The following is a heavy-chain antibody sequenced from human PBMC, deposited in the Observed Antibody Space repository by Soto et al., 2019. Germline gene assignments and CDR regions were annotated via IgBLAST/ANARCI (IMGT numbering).Heavy chain of an antibody. CDR2: MNPNSGKA. CDR1: GYTFTSYD. V-gene: IGHV1-8*01. CDR3: ARDQRGYSGDDSYYYYYMDV. J-gene: IGHJ6*03. D-gene: IGHD5-12*01. Sequence: PSVKVSCKASGYTFTSYDINWVRQATGQGLEWMGWMNPNSGKAGYAQKFQGRVTMTRDTSISTAYMELSSLRSEDTAVYYCARDQRGYSGDDSYYYYYMDVWGKGTTVTVSS.